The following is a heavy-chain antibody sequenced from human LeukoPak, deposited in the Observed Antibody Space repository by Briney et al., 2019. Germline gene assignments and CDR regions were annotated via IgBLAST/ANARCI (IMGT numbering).Heavy chain of an antibody. D-gene: IGHD3-22*01. CDR3: ARAPSEVGGYYPEYFRH. V-gene: IGHV3-74*01. Sequence: GGSLRLSCEASGFTFSRYWMHWVRQAPGKGLVWVSRIKSDGKTNYADSVKGRFTISRDNAKNTVSLQMDSLLAEDTGVYYCARAPSEVGGYYPEYFRHWGQGTLVTVPS. CDR2: IKSDGKT. CDR1: GFTFSRYW. J-gene: IGHJ1*01.